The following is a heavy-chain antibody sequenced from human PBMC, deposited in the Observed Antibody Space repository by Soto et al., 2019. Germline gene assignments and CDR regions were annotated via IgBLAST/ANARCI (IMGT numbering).Heavy chain of an antibody. V-gene: IGHV3-23*01. CDR3: APLLWCGELYY. J-gene: IGHJ4*02. D-gene: IGHD3-10*01. CDR1: GFTFSSYV. Sequence: EVQLLESGGDLVQPGGSLRLSCAASGFTFSSYVMSWVRQAPGKGLEWVSVISGSGGSTYYADSVKGRFTISRDNSKNTLYLQMNSLRAEDTAVYYCAPLLWCGELYYWGQGTLVTVSS. CDR2: ISGSGGST.